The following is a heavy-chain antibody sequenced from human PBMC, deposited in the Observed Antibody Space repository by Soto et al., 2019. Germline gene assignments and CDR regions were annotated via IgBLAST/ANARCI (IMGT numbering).Heavy chain of an antibody. CDR1: GFSLSTSGVG. D-gene: IGHD4-4*01. V-gene: IGHV2-5*01. Sequence: SGPTLVNPTQTLTLTCTFSGFSLSTSGVGVGWIRQPPGKALEWLALIYWSDEKRYSPSLSSRLTITKDTSKNQVVLTMTNMDPVDTAIYYCAHRRGADYKGCFHYWGQGTLVTVSS. J-gene: IGHJ4*02. CDR3: AHRRGADYKGCFHY. CDR2: IYWSDEK.